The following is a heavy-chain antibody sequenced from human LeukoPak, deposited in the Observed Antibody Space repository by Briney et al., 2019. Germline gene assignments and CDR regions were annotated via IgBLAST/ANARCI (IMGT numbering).Heavy chain of an antibody. CDR3: ASAREGYYDFWSGYYYYYMDV. D-gene: IGHD3-3*01. J-gene: IGHJ6*03. V-gene: IGHV3-23*01. Sequence: GGSLRLSCAASGFTFSNYAMSWVRQAPGKGLEWVSTITSGDSTYYADSVKGRFTISRDNAKNSLYLQMNSLRAEDTAVYYCASAREGYYDFWSGYYYYYMDVWGKGTTVTVSS. CDR1: GFTFSNYA. CDR2: ITSGDST.